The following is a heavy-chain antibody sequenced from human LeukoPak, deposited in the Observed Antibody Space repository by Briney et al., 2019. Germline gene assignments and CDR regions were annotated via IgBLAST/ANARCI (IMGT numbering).Heavy chain of an antibody. J-gene: IGHJ5*02. D-gene: IGHD1-26*01. CDR1: GFTFSSYC. V-gene: IGHV3-21*01. CDR3: AREFRWELLWNWFDP. CDR2: ISSSSSYI. Sequence: GGSLRLSCAASGFTFSSYCMNWVRQAPGKGLEWVSSISSSSSYIYYADSVKGRFTTSRDNAKNSLYLQMNSMRAEHTAVYYCAREFRWELLWNWFDPWGQGDLVTVSS.